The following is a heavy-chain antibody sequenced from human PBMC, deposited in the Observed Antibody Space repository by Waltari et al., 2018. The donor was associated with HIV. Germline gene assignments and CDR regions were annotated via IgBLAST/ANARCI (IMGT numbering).Heavy chain of an antibody. CDR3: AKDPYYYDSSGYADYFDY. D-gene: IGHD3-22*01. Sequence: QVQLVASGGGVVQPGRSLRLSCAASGFTFSSYGMHWGRQAPGKGLEWVAVISYDGSNKYYADSVKGRFTISRDNSKNTLYLQMNSLRAEDTAVYYCAKDPYYYDSSGYADYFDYWGQGTLVTVSS. V-gene: IGHV3-30*18. J-gene: IGHJ4*02. CDR1: GFTFSSYG. CDR2: ISYDGSNK.